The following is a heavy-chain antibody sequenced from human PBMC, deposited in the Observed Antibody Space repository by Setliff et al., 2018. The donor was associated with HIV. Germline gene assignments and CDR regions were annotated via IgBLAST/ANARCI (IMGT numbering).Heavy chain of an antibody. CDR3: ARGSRITVVAILTYSRFDY. CDR1: GYTFIGHY. J-gene: IGHJ4*02. Sequence: ASVKVSCKASGYTFIGHYMHWVRQAPGQGLEWMGRINPNNGGRTNYAQKFQGRVTMTRDTSTSTVYIELSSLRYEDTAVYFCARGSRITVVAILTYSRFDYWGQGTLVTVSS. CDR2: INPNNGGRT. V-gene: IGHV1-46*01. D-gene: IGHD2-15*01.